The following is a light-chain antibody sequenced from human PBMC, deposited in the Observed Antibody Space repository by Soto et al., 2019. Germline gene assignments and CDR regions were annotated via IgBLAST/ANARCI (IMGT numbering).Light chain of an antibody. Sequence: SYELTQAPSVSVAPGQTARFTCGGDKIGTKSVHWHQQKPGQAPVLGVYDDNDRPSGIPERFSGSKSGNTVTLTISRVEAGDEADYYCQVWDRTTDFVVFGGGTKLTVL. V-gene: IGLV3-21*02. CDR2: DDN. CDR3: QVWDRTTDFVV. J-gene: IGLJ2*01. CDR1: KIGTKS.